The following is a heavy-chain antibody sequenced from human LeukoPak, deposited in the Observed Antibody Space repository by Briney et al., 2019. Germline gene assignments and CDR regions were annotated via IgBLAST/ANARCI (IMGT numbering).Heavy chain of an antibody. V-gene: IGHV3-13*01. Sequence: GGSLRLSCAASGFTFSSYDMHWVRQATGKGLEWVSAIGTAGDTYYPGSVKGRFTISRENAKNSLYLQMNSLRAGDTAVYYCARVYIDGAFDIWGQGTMVTVSS. CDR3: ARVYIDGAFDI. D-gene: IGHD3-9*01. CDR2: IGTAGDT. J-gene: IGHJ3*02. CDR1: GFTFSSYD.